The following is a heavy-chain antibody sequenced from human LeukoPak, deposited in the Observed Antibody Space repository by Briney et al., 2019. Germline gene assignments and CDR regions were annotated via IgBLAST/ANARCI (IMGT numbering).Heavy chain of an antibody. D-gene: IGHD1-26*01. V-gene: IGHV5-51*01. CDR3: ARQTSGGATYNWFDP. Sequence: GESLKISCQGSGYSFTSYWIGWVRQMPGKGLEWMGIIYPGDSDTRYSPSFQGQVTISADKSISTAYLQWSSLKASDTAMYYCARQTSGGATYNWFDPWGQGTLVTVSS. J-gene: IGHJ5*02. CDR2: IYPGDSDT. CDR1: GYSFTSYW.